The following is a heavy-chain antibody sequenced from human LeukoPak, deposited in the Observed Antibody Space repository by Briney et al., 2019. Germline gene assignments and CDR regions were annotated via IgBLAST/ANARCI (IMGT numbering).Heavy chain of an antibody. Sequence: GASVKVSCKASGYTFTGYYMYWVRQAPGQGLDWMGWINPNSGVTKYAQKFQGRVTMTSDTSISTAYMELSRLRSDDTAVYYCTRDAGGGDCYSCPNWFDPWGQGTLVTVSS. J-gene: IGHJ5*02. V-gene: IGHV1-2*02. D-gene: IGHD2-21*02. CDR2: INPNSGVT. CDR1: GYTFTGYY. CDR3: TRDAGGGDCYSCPNWFDP.